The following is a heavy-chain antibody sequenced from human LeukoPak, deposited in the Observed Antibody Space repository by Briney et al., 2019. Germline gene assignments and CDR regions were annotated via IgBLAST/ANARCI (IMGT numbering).Heavy chain of an antibody. V-gene: IGHV1-24*01. CDR1: VYTLTELS. J-gene: IGHJ5*02. CDR3: ATVGYSSSSGWFDP. D-gene: IGHD6-6*01. Sequence: ASVKVSCKVSVYTLTELSMHWVRQAPGKGLEWMGGFDPEDGETIYAQKFQGRVTMTEDTSTDTAYMELSSLRSEDTAVYYCATVGYSSSSGWFDPWGQGTLVTVSS. CDR2: FDPEDGET.